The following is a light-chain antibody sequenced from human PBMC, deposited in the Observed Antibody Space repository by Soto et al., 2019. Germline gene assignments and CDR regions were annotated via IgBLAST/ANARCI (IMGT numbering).Light chain of an antibody. J-gene: IGKJ4*02. V-gene: IGKV3-11*01. Sequence: VLTQSPATLSLSPGERATLSCRASESVSRYLAWYQQKPGQAPRLLIYDTSNRAAGIPARFSGSGSGTYFTLTISSQEPEDVAVYYCQQRSNWPLTFGGGTKVEIK. CDR1: ESVSRY. CDR3: QQRSNWPLT. CDR2: DTS.